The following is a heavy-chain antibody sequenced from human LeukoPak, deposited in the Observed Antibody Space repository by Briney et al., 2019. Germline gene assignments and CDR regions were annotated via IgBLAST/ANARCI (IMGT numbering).Heavy chain of an antibody. CDR3: ARENYDILTGYYTICWFDP. Sequence: AGGSLRLSCAASGFNFNTYWMSWVRQAPGKGLEWVANIKQDGSEKFYVDSMKGRFTISRDNSKNSLYLQMNSLRAEDTAVYYCARENYDILTGYYTICWFDPWGQGTLVTVSS. D-gene: IGHD3-9*01. V-gene: IGHV3-7*01. CDR1: GFNFNTYW. J-gene: IGHJ5*02. CDR2: IKQDGSEK.